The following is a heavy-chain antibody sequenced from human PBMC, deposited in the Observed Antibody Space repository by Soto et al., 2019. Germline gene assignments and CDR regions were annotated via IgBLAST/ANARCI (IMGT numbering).Heavy chain of an antibody. J-gene: IGHJ4*02. CDR2: IYYSGST. D-gene: IGHD3-22*01. CDR3: ARHRHPITMIVVAYDY. CDR1: GGSISSSSYY. Sequence: PSETLSLTCTVSGGSISSSSYYWGWIRQPPGKGLEWIGSIYYSGSTYYNPSLKSRVTISVDTSKNQFSLKLSSVTAADTAVYYCARHRHPITMIVVAYDYWGQGTLVTVSS. V-gene: IGHV4-39*01.